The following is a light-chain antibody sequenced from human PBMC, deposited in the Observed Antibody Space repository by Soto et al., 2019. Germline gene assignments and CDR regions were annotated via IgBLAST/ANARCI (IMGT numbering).Light chain of an antibody. V-gene: IGLV2-11*01. CDR2: DVS. CDR1: SSDVGTYNY. J-gene: IGLJ1*01. CDR3: CSYAGSPRYV. Sequence: QSALTQPRSVSGSLGQSVTISCTGTSSDVGTYNYVSWYQQHPGKAAKVMIYDVSERPSGVPDRCSGSKSGNTASLTISGLQAEDEADYYCCSYAGSPRYVLGTGTKVTVL.